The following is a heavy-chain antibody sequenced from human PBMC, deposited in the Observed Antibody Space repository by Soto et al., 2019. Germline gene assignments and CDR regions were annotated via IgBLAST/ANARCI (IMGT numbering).Heavy chain of an antibody. CDR3: ARGNGGYSYGPNNWFDP. D-gene: IGHD5-18*01. CDR1: GYTFTGYY. J-gene: IGHJ5*02. Sequence: QVQLVQSGAEVKKPGASVKVSCKASGYTFTGYYMHWVRQAPGQGLEWMGWINPNSGGTNYAQKFQGWVTMTRYTSISTAYMELSRLRSDDTAVYYCARGNGGYSYGPNNWFDPWGQGTLVTVSS. V-gene: IGHV1-2*04. CDR2: INPNSGGT.